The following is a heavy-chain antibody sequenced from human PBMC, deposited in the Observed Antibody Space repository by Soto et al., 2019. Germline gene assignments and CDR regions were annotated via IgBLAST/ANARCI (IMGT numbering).Heavy chain of an antibody. CDR3: VARYCSSTTCYQVGY. Sequence: RRLSCSASGFTFTNYAIHWIRQAPGKGLEYVSAISSTGGSTYYADSVKGRFTISRDNSKNTVYLQMSSLRSEDSAVYYCVARYCSSTTCYQVGYWGQGTLVTVSS. J-gene: IGHJ4*02. V-gene: IGHV3-64D*06. CDR1: GFTFTNYA. D-gene: IGHD2-2*01. CDR2: ISSTGGST.